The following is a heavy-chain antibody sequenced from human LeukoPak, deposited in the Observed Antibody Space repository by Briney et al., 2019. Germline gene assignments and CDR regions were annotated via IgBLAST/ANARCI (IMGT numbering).Heavy chain of an antibody. V-gene: IGHV3-74*01. Sequence: GGSLRLSCAASGFTVSSNYMSWVRQAPGKGLEWVSRINDDGSDTTYADSVKGRFTISRDDAKNMLFLQMNSLRAEDTAVYYCVRGGPSTWSWGQGTLVTVSS. CDR3: VRGGPSTWS. D-gene: IGHD2-15*01. J-gene: IGHJ5*02. CDR2: INDDGSDT. CDR1: GFTVSSNY.